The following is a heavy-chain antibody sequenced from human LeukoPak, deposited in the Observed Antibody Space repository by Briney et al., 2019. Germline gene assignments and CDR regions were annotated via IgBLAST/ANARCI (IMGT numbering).Heavy chain of an antibody. V-gene: IGHV4-61*02. J-gene: IGHJ4*02. D-gene: IGHD6-6*01. CDR2: IYTSGST. CDR3: AREAAYSSSSPDY. Sequence: PSETLSLTCTVSGGSISSGGYYWSWIRQHPGKGLEWIGRIYTSGSTNYNPSLKSRVTISVDTSKNQFSLKLSSVTAADTAVYYCAREAAYSSSSPDYWGQGTLVTVSS. CDR1: GGSISSGGYY.